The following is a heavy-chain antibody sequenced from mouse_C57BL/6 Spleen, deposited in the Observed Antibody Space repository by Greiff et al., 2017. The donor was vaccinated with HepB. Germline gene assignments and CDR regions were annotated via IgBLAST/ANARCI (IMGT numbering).Heavy chain of an antibody. V-gene: IGHV1-15*01. CDR2: IDPETGGT. CDR1: GYTFTDYE. CDR3: TRSITYYYGSSPYYAMDY. J-gene: IGHJ4*01. Sequence: VQLVESGAELVRPGASVTLSCKASGYTFTDYEMHWVKQTPVHGLEWIGAIDPETGGTAYNQKFKGKAILTADKSSSTAYMELRSLTSEDSAVYYCTRSITYYYGSSPYYAMDYWGQGTSVTVSS. D-gene: IGHD1-1*01.